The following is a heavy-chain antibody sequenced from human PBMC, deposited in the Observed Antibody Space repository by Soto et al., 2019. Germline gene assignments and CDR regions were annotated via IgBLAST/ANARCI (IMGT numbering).Heavy chain of an antibody. Sequence: GGSLRLSCAASGFTFSSYGMHWVRQAPGKGLEWVAVIWYDGSNKYYTDSVKGRFTISRDNSKNTLYLQMNSLRAEDTALYYCARGEDYYYYGMDVWGQGTTVTVSS. V-gene: IGHV3-33*01. CDR1: GFTFSSYG. CDR3: ARGEDYYYYGMDV. CDR2: IWYDGSNK. J-gene: IGHJ6*02.